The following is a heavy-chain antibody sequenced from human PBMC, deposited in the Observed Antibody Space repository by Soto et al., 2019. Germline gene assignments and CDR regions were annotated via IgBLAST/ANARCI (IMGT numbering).Heavy chain of an antibody. CDR1: GGSFSGYY. CDR2: INHSGST. D-gene: IGHD6-13*01. J-gene: IGHJ4*02. V-gene: IGHV4-34*01. Sequence: SETLSLTCAVYGGSFSGYYWTWIRQPPGTGLEWIGEINHSGSTNYNPSLKSRVTISVDTSKNQFSLKLTSVTAADTAVYYCARASSWFVTDYWGQGTLVTVSS. CDR3: ARASSWFVTDY.